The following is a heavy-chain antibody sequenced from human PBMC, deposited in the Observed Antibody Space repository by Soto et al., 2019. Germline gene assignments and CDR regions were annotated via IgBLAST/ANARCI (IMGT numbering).Heavy chain of an antibody. CDR2: INYSEDTTP. V-gene: IGHV4-34*01. Sequence: QMQLEQWGTGLLTPSETLSLTCAVYRGALSGYSWNWIRQPPGKGLEWIGEINYSEDTTPTYNPSPTSRSTFSADRPNKQFFLRLPSVTAPDPAVYCSARDHDYVWGSHRNWLAPWAKGPPVLVSS. J-gene: IGHJ5*02. D-gene: IGHD3-16*01. CDR3: ARDHDYVWGSHRNWLAP. CDR1: RGALSGYS.